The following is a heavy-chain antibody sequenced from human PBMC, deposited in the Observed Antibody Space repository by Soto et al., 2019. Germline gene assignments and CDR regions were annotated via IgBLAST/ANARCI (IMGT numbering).Heavy chain of an antibody. Sequence: PGGSLRLSCAASGLTFSSYGMHWVRQAPGKGLEWVAVIWYDGSNKYYADSVKGRFTISRDNSKNTLYLQMNSLRAEDTAVYYCADTAMERNYYYYYGMDVWGQGTTVTVSS. D-gene: IGHD5-18*01. CDR3: ADTAMERNYYYYYGMDV. CDR1: GLTFSSYG. CDR2: IWYDGSNK. V-gene: IGHV3-33*01. J-gene: IGHJ6*02.